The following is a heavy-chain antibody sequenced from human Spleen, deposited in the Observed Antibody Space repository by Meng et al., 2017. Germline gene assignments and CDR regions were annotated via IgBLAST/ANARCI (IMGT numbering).Heavy chain of an antibody. CDR3: ASSTPDTNGYLGY. CDR2: ISSSST. CDR1: GFTFSSYS. Sequence: EVQLVESGGGLVKPGGSLRLSCAASGFTFSSYSMNWVRQAPGKGLEWVSSISSSSTYADSVKGRFTISRDNSKNTLYLQMNSLRAEDTAVYYCASSTPDTNGYLGYWGQGTLVTVSS. D-gene: IGHD2-8*01. J-gene: IGHJ4*02. V-gene: IGHV3-21*01.